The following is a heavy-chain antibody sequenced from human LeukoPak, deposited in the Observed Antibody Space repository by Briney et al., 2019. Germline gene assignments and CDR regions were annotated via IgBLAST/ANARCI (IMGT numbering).Heavy chain of an antibody. CDR3: ARSTTGVRYFDY. Sequence: GRSLRLSCAASGFTFSSYAMHWVRQAPGKGLEWVAVISYDGSNKYYADSVKGRFTISRDNSKNTLYLQMNSLRAEDTAVYYCARSTTGVRYFDYWGQGTLVTVSS. CDR2: ISYDGSNK. D-gene: IGHD4-11*01. CDR1: GFTFSSYA. V-gene: IGHV3-30-3*01. J-gene: IGHJ4*02.